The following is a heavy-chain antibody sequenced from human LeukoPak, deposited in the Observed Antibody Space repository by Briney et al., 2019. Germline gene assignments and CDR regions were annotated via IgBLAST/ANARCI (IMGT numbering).Heavy chain of an antibody. Sequence: SVNVSCTASGGTFISYAISWVRQAPGQGLEWMGGIIPIFGTANYAQKFQGRVTITADESTSTAYMELSSLRSEDTAVYYCASSYNWNPYYYYGMDVWGQGTTVTVSS. V-gene: IGHV1-69*13. CDR3: ASSYNWNPYYYYGMDV. CDR1: GGTFISYA. J-gene: IGHJ6*02. CDR2: IIPIFGTA. D-gene: IGHD1-20*01.